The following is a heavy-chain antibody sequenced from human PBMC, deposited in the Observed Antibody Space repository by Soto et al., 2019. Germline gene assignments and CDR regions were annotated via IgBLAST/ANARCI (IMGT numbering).Heavy chain of an antibody. Sequence: ASVKVSCKASGYAFTGYYMHWVRQAPGQGLEWMGIINPSGGSTSYAQKFQGRVTMTRDTSTSTVYMELSSLRSEDTAVYYCARAKNPYYYDSSGYYFQAHGFDIWGQGTMVTVSS. V-gene: IGHV1-46*01. J-gene: IGHJ3*02. CDR1: GYAFTGYY. CDR2: INPSGGST. D-gene: IGHD3-22*01. CDR3: ARAKNPYYYDSSGYYFQAHGFDI.